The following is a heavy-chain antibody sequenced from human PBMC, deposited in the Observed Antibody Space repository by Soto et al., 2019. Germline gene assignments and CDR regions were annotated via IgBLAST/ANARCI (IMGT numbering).Heavy chain of an antibody. D-gene: IGHD6-19*01. Sequence: EVQLVESGGGLVQHGGSLRLSCAVSEFTFTTYWMTWVRQAPGKGLEWVANIKEDGGQKNYLESVRGRFTISRDNAKKSLFLEMSSLRVEDTAVYFCAGGSGWESESWGQGTLVTVSS. CDR3: AGGSGWESES. V-gene: IGHV3-7*05. CDR2: IKEDGGQK. J-gene: IGHJ4*02. CDR1: EFTFTTYW.